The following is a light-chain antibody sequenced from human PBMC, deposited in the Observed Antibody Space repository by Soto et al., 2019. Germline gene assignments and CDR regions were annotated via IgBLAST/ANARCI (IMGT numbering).Light chain of an antibody. CDR2: GAS. CDR3: QQYNNWPPYT. J-gene: IGKJ2*01. CDR1: QSVNSD. Sequence: EIVLTQSPATLSVSPGNRATLSCRASQSVNSDLAWYQQKPGQAPRLLIYGASTRATGTPTRFSGSGSGTEFTLTISSLQSEDFAVYFCQQYNNWPPYTFGQGTKREIK. V-gene: IGKV3-15*01.